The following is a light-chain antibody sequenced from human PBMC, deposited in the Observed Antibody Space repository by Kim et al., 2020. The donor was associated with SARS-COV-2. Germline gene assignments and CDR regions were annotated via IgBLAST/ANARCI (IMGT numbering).Light chain of an antibody. V-gene: IGLV3-19*01. CDR2: GKN. Sequence: VALGPTVRITCQGDSLRSYYASWYQQKPGQAPVLVIYGKNNRPSGIPDRFSGSSSGNTASLTITGAQAEDEADYYCNSRDSSGNHPFGGGTKLTVL. CDR1: SLRSYY. J-gene: IGLJ3*02. CDR3: NSRDSSGNHP.